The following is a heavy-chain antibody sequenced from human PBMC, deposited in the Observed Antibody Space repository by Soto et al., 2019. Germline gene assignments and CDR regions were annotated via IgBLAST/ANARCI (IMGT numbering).Heavy chain of an antibody. CDR3: AKDETFPNTPGFDY. CDR2: ISGSGGST. V-gene: IGHV3-23*01. D-gene: IGHD2-2*02. CDR1: GFTFSSYA. J-gene: IGHJ4*02. Sequence: GGSLRLSCAASGFTFSSYAMSWVRQAPGKGLEWVSAISGSGGSTYYADYVKGRFTISRDNSKSTLYLQMNSLRAEDTAVYCCAKDETFPNTPGFDYWGQGTLVTVSS.